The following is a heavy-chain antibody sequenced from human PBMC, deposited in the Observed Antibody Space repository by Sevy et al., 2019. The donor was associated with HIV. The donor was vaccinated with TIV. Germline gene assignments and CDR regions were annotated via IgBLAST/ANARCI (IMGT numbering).Heavy chain of an antibody. Sequence: GGSLRLSCAASGFTFSGSAMSWVRQAPGKGLEWVSALSGSGLNTYYADSVKGRFTISRDNSKNTLYLQMNSLRAEDTAVYYCAKRYCSTITCYDDDFWNPYYFYGLDVWGQGISVTVSS. CDR1: GFTFSGSA. CDR3: AKRYCSTITCYDDDFWNPYYFYGLDV. D-gene: IGHD2-2*01. CDR2: LSGSGLNT. V-gene: IGHV3-23*01. J-gene: IGHJ6*02.